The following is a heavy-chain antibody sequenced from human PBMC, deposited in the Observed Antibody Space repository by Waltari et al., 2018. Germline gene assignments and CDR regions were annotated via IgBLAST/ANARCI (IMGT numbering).Heavy chain of an antibody. V-gene: IGHV3-30*04. CDR2: ISYNGRNI. CDR3: ARDYCDRTNCHGMDV. D-gene: IGHD3-22*01. J-gene: IGHJ6*02. Sequence: QVQLVESGGGGVQLGRSLRSSCAACDFPLSSYARHWVRQAPGKGLEWVAVISYNGRNIYYIDSVKGRFTISRDNSKKMLFLQMNSLRAEDTAVYYCARDYCDRTNCHGMDVWGQGTTVTVSS. CDR1: DFPLSSYA.